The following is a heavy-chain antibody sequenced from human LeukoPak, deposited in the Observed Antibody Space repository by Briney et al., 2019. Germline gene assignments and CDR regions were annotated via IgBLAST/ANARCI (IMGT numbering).Heavy chain of an antibody. J-gene: IGHJ3*02. Sequence: GGSLRLSCAASGFTFSSYSMNWVRQAPGKGLEWVSSISSSSSYIYYADSVKGRFTISRDNAKNSLYLQMNSLRADDTAVYYCARGSSFVVVTAFEIWGQGTMVTVSS. CDR1: GFTFSSYS. CDR2: ISSSSSYI. CDR3: ARGSSFVVVTAFEI. V-gene: IGHV3-21*01. D-gene: IGHD2-21*02.